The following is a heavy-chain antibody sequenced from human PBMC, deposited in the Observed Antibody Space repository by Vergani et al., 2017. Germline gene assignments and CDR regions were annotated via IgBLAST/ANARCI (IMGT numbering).Heavy chain of an antibody. D-gene: IGHD2-15*01. CDR1: GVSTQFAKYY. CDR3: ARRLASGYEC. CDR2: MDYPGTT. Sequence: QLQLQESGPGLVRPSETLSPNCIVPGVSTQFAKYYLGWIRQPPGKGLEWIGSMDYPGTTYFSPSLKSLVTLSRDTSKNKCSMTLRSVTSADTAVYFCARRLASGYECWGQGTLVSVSS. V-gene: IGHV4-39*01. J-gene: IGHJ4*02.